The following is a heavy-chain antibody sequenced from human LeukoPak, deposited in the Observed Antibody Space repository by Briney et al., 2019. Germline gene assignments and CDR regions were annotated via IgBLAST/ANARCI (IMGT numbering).Heavy chain of an antibody. CDR2: VSGSGGST. Sequence: PGGSLRLSRAASGFTFSSYALTWVRQAPGKGLEWVSTVSGSGGSTYYTDSVKGRFTISRDNSKNTLYLQMNSLRAEDTAVYYCAHGRGGVVSVAMDYWGQGTLVTVSS. V-gene: IGHV3-23*01. CDR1: GFTFSSYA. CDR3: AHGRGGVVSVAMDY. D-gene: IGHD2-2*01. J-gene: IGHJ4*02.